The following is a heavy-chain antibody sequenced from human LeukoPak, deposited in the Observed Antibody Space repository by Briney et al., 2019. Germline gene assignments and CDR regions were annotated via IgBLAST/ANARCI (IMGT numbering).Heavy chain of an antibody. CDR2: IYHSGRT. D-gene: IGHD3-10*01. Sequence: SETLSLTCTVSGYSISSGYYWGWIRQPPGKGLEWIGSIYHSGRTFYNPSLKSRVTISVDTSKNQFSLKLSSVTAADTAVYYCARGGDLDTMVRGVIIPSPFDYWGQGTLVTVSS. V-gene: IGHV4-38-2*02. CDR3: ARGGDLDTMVRGVIIPSPFDY. J-gene: IGHJ4*02. CDR1: GYSISSGYY.